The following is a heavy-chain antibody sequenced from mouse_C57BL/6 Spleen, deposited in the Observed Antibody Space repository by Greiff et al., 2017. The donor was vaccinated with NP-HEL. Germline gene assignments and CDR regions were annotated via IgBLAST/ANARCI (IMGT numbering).Heavy chain of an antibody. D-gene: IGHD1-1*01. V-gene: IGHV1-64*01. Sequence: VQLQQPGAELVKPGASVKLSCKASGYTFTSYWMHWVKQRPGQGLEWIGMIHPNSGSTNYNEKFKSKATLTVDKSSSTAYMQLSSLTSEDSAVYYCARYITTVVEEGMDYWGQGTSVTVSS. CDR3: ARYITTVVEEGMDY. CDR1: GYTFTSYW. CDR2: IHPNSGST. J-gene: IGHJ4*01.